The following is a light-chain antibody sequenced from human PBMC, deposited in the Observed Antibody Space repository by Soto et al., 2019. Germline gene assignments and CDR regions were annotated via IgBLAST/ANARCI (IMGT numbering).Light chain of an antibody. J-gene: IGKJ3*01. CDR2: AAS. CDR3: QQSYSTPLT. Sequence: DLQMTQSPSSLSASVGDRVTITCRASQSISSYLNWYQQKPGKAPKLLIYAASSLQSGVPSRFSGSGSGTDFTLTISSLQPEDFATYYYQQSYSTPLTFGPGTKVDIK. CDR1: QSISSY. V-gene: IGKV1-39*01.